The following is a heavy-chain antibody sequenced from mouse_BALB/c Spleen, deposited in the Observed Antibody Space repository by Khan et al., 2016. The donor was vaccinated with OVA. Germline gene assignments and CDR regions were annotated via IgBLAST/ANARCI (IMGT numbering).Heavy chain of an antibody. V-gene: IGHV3-8*02. CDR3: ARSYGSWAMDY. J-gene: IGHJ4*01. CDR2: ITYSGNT. Sequence: EVQLQESGPSLVKPSQTLSLTRSVTGDSITSGFWNWIRKFPGNKFEYLGYITYSGNTYYNPSLKSRISFTRDTSKSQYFLQLNSVTTEDTATYFCARSYGSWAMDYWGQGTSVTVSS. CDR1: GDSITSGF. D-gene: IGHD1-1*01.